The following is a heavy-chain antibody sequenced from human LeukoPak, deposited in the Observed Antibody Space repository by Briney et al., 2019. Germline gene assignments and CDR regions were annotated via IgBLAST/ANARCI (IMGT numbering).Heavy chain of an antibody. J-gene: IGHJ4*02. D-gene: IGHD6-13*01. V-gene: IGHV3-30-3*01. Sequence: PGRSLRLSCAASGFTFSRYAMHWVRQAPGKGLEWVAVISYDGSNKYYADSVKGRFTISRDNSKNTLYLQMNSLRAEDTAVYYCARDRGVVAAAGFDYWGQGTLVTVSS. CDR3: ARDRGVVAAAGFDY. CDR1: GFTFSRYA. CDR2: ISYDGSNK.